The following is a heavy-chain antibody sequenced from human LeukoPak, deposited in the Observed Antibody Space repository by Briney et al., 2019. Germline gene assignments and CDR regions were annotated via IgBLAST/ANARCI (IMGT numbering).Heavy chain of an antibody. CDR2: INTDGSST. CDR3: ASGSIYDAFDI. Sequence: WGSLRLSCAASGFTFSSYWMHWVRQAPGKGLVWVSRINTDGSSTSYADSVKGRFTISRDNAKNTLYLQMNSLRAEDTAVYYCASGSIYDAFDIWGQGTMVTVSS. V-gene: IGHV3-74*01. CDR1: GFTFSSYW. J-gene: IGHJ3*02. D-gene: IGHD3-10*01.